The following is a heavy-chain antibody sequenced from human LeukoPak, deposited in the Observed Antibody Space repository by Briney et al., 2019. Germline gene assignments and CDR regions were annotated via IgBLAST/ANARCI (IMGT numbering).Heavy chain of an antibody. Sequence: PGGSLRLSCAASGFTFSSYGMHWVRQAPGKGLEWVAVIWYDGSNKYYADSVKGRFTISRDNSKNTLYLQMNSLRVEDTAVYYCAKDSSLDGYNYQFDYWGQGTLVTVSS. CDR2: IWYDGSNK. D-gene: IGHD5-24*01. CDR3: AKDSSLDGYNYQFDY. V-gene: IGHV3-33*06. CDR1: GFTFSSYG. J-gene: IGHJ4*02.